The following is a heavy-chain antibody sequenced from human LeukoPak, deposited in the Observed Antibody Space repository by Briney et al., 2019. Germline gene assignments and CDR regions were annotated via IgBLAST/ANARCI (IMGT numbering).Heavy chain of an antibody. CDR3: ARDRRTGTNDY. V-gene: IGHV4-39*07. Sequence: PSETLSLTCTVSGGSISSSSYYWGWIRQPPGKGLEWIGSIYYSGSTYYNPSLKSRVTISVDTSKNQFSLKLSSVTAADTAVYYCARDRRTGTNDYWGQGTLVTVSS. J-gene: IGHJ4*02. CDR2: IYYSGST. D-gene: IGHD1-1*01. CDR1: GGSISSSSYY.